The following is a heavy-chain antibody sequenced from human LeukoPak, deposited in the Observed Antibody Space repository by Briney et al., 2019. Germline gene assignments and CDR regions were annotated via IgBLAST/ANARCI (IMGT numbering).Heavy chain of an antibody. V-gene: IGHV4-59*01. Sequence: SETLSLTCTVSGGSISSYYWSWIRQPPGKGLEWIGYIYYSGSTNYNPSLKSRVTISVDTSKNQFSLKLSSVTAADTAVYYCARQDIYYYYMDVWGKGTTVTISS. CDR2: IYYSGST. J-gene: IGHJ6*03. CDR1: GGSISSYY. CDR3: ARQDIYYYYMDV.